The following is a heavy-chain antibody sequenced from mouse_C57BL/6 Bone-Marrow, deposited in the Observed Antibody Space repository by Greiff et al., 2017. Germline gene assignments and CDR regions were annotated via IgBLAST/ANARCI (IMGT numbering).Heavy chain of an antibody. CDR1: GYTFTDYE. D-gene: IGHD2-4*01. J-gene: IGHJ4*01. V-gene: IGHV1-15*01. CDR3: TRSDDYSYAMDY. CDR2: IDPETGGT. Sequence: VQLQQSGAELVRPGASVTLSCKASGYTFTDYEMHWVKQTPVHGLEWIGAIDPETGGTAYNQKFKGKAILTADKSSSTAYMELRSLTSEDSAVYYCTRSDDYSYAMDYWGQGTSVTVSS.